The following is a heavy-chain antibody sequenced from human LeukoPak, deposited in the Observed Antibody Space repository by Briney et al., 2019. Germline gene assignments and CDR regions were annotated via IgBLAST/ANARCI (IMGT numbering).Heavy chain of an antibody. CDR3: ARDPDCSSTSCYARNNWFDP. Sequence: ASVKVSCKASGYTFTSYGISWVRQAPGQGLEWMGWISAYNGNTNYAQKLRGRVTMTTDTSTSTAYMELRSLRSDDTAVYYCARDPDCSSTSCYARNNWFDPWGQGTLVTVSS. CDR1: GYTFTSYG. D-gene: IGHD2-2*01. J-gene: IGHJ5*02. V-gene: IGHV1-18*01. CDR2: ISAYNGNT.